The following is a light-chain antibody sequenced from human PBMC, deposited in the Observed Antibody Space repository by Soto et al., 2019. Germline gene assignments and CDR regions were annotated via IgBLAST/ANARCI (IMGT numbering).Light chain of an antibody. J-gene: IGKJ5*01. CDR2: EVS. Sequence: DVGMTQTPLSLSVAAGQPASISCKSSQSLLHITGETFLFWYRQKPGQSPQLLIYEVSTRVSGVPDRFSGSGSGTDFTLEISRVETDAVGIYYCMQSTQLPHTFGQGTLLEV. V-gene: IGKV2D-29*02. CDR1: QSLLHITGETF. CDR3: MQSTQLPHT.